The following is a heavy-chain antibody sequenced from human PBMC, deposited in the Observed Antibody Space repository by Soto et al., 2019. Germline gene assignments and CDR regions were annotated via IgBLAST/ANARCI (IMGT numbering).Heavy chain of an antibody. V-gene: IGHV3-53*04. CDR2: IYSGGST. D-gene: IGHD5-12*01. J-gene: IGHJ4*02. Sequence: PGGSLRLSCGASGLTVSSSYMSWVRQAPGKGLECVSVIYSGGSTYYADSVKGRFTISRHNSKNTLYLQMNSLRAEDTAVYYCAREMATITHWGQGTLVTVSS. CDR1: GLTVSSSY. CDR3: AREMATITH.